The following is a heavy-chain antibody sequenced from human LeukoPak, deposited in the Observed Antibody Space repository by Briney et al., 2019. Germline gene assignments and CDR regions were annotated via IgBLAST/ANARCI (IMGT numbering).Heavy chain of an antibody. Sequence: PGGSLRLSCAASGFTFSSYEMNWVRQAPGKGLKWVSYISSSGSTIYYADSVKGRFTSSRDNAKNSLYLQMNSLRAEDTAVYYCARGQYDYNYFDYWGQGTLVTVSS. CDR3: ARGQYDYNYFDY. V-gene: IGHV3-48*03. J-gene: IGHJ4*02. CDR1: GFTFSSYE. CDR2: ISSSGSTI. D-gene: IGHD5-12*01.